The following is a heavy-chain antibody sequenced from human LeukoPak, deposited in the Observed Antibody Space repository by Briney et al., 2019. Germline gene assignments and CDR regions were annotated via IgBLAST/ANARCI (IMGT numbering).Heavy chain of an antibody. V-gene: IGHV3-30*02. Sequence: PGGSLRLSCAASGFTFSSYGMDWVRQAPGKGLEWVAFIRYDGNNKDYADSVKGRFTISRDNSKNTLFLQMNSLRVEDTAVYYRAKGYGDPVAFDIWGQGTMVTVSS. CDR3: AKGYGDPVAFDI. D-gene: IGHD4-17*01. CDR2: IRYDGNNK. J-gene: IGHJ3*02. CDR1: GFTFSSYG.